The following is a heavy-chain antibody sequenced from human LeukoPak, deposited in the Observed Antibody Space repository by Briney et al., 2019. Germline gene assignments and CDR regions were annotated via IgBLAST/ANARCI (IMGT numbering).Heavy chain of an antibody. D-gene: IGHD3-16*01. CDR2: INTNTGNP. CDR1: GYTFISYA. V-gene: IGHV7-4-1*02. J-gene: IGHJ3*02. Sequence: ASVKVSCKASGYTFISYAMNWVRQAPGQGLEWMGWINTNTGNPTYAQGFTGRFVISLDTSVSTAYLQINSLKAEDTAIYYCARGVLDTLGVFRGFDIWGQGTMVTVSS. CDR3: ARGVLDTLGVFRGFDI.